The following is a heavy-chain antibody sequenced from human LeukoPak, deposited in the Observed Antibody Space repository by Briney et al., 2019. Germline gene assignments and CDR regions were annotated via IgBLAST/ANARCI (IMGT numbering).Heavy chain of an antibody. J-gene: IGHJ6*02. Sequence: GGSLRLSCAASGFTFDDYTMHWVRQAPGKGLEWVSLISWDGGSTYYADSVKGRFTISRDNSKNSLYLQMNSLRAEDTAVYYCARVDGSGSYFPYYYGMDVWGQGTTVTVSS. CDR3: ARVDGSGSYFPYYYGMDV. CDR2: ISWDGGST. V-gene: IGHV3-43*01. CDR1: GFTFDDYT. D-gene: IGHD3-10*01.